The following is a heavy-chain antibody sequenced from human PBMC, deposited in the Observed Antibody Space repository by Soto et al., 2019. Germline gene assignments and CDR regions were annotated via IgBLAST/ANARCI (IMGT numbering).Heavy chain of an antibody. D-gene: IGHD3-3*01. CDR3: ARVAYYYFWSAPEDRFDP. Sequence: PLSLTCTISGGSFRSGDSYWNWIRQPPGKGREWIGNFYYNGSTHYNPSLKSRITISIDTSRTQFSLKLSSVTAADTAVYFCARVAYYYFWSAPEDRFDPWGQGTLVTVSS. J-gene: IGHJ5*02. V-gene: IGHV4-30-4*01. CDR1: GGSFRSGDSY. CDR2: FYYNGST.